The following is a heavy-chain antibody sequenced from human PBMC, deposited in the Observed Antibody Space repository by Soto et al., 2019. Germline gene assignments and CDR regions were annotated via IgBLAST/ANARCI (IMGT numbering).Heavy chain of an antibody. CDR2: IDPNNGDT. D-gene: IGHD6-19*01. J-gene: IGHJ6*02. CDR3: ARLRGQFYYGMDV. Sequence: QVQLVQSGAEVKKPGASVKVSCKASGYNFIGYYIHWVRQAPGQGLQWMGWIDPNNGDTDSAQKFQGRITMTRDTSISTVYMDLSSLRIDDTAIYYCARLRGQFYYGMDVWGQGTTGAVSS. V-gene: IGHV1-2*02. CDR1: GYNFIGYY.